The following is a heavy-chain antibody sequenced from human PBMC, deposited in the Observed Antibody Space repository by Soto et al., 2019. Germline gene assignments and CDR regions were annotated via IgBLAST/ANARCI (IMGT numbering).Heavy chain of an antibody. V-gene: IGHV1-2*02. D-gene: IGHD5-18*01. CDR2: INPNSGGT. Sequence: ASVKVSCKASGYTFTGYYMHWVRQAPGQGLEWMGWINPNSGGTNYAQKFQGRVTMTRDTSISTAYMELSRLRSDDTAVYYCARDRGTAMVVYFDYWGQGXLVTVYS. CDR1: GYTFTGYY. J-gene: IGHJ4*02. CDR3: ARDRGTAMVVYFDY.